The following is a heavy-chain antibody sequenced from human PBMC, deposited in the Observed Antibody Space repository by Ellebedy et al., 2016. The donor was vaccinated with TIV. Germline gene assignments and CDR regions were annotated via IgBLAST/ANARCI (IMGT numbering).Heavy chain of an antibody. CDR1: GYTFTSCY. CDR2: INPSGGNT. V-gene: IGHV1-46*04. CDR3: GRMVYYDSSGYLSDY. J-gene: IGHJ4*02. D-gene: IGHD3-22*01. Sequence: AASVKVSCKASGYTFTSCYMLWVRQAPGQGLEWVGIINPSGGNTTYAQKLQGRVTMTRDTSTSTAYMELRSLRSDDTAVYYCGRMVYYDSSGYLSDYWGQGTLVTVSS.